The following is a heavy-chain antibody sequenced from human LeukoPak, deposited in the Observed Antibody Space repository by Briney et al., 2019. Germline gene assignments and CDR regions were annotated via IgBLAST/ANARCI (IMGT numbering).Heavy chain of an antibody. CDR3: AKGSRLGDPLYCSGGSRYGLFDY. CDR2: ISGSGGST. CDR1: GFTFSGYA. V-gene: IGHV3-23*01. Sequence: GGSLRLSCAASGFTFSGYAMSWVRQAPGKGLEWVSAISGSGGSTYYADSVKGRFTISRDNSKNTLYLQMNSLRAEDTAVYYCAKGSRLGDPLYCSGGSRYGLFDYWGQGTLVTVSS. J-gene: IGHJ4*02. D-gene: IGHD2-15*01.